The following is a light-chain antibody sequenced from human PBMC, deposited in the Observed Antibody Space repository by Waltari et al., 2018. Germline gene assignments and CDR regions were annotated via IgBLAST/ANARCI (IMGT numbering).Light chain of an antibody. CDR2: GAS. Sequence: EIVLTQSPGTLFLSPGERAPLSCRASQSVGSTFAWYQQKPGQAPRLLMYGASSRATGTPDRFSCSGSGTDFSLTISRLEPEDFAVYYCQHYVRLPATFGQGTKVEIK. CDR1: QSVGSTF. V-gene: IGKV3-20*01. J-gene: IGKJ1*01. CDR3: QHYVRLPAT.